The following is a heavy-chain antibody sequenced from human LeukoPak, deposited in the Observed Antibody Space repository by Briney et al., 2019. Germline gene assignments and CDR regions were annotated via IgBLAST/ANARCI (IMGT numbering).Heavy chain of an antibody. CDR3: ASRGYSYGYGVPWYYYGMDV. CDR1: GFTFSSYS. Sequence: GGSLRLSCAASGFTFSSYSMNWARQAPGKGLEWVSSISSSSSYIYYADSVKGRFTISRDNAKNSLYLQMNSLRAEDTAVYYCASRGYSYGYGVPWYYYGMDVWGQGTTVTVPS. D-gene: IGHD5-18*01. CDR2: ISSSSSYI. V-gene: IGHV3-21*01. J-gene: IGHJ6*02.